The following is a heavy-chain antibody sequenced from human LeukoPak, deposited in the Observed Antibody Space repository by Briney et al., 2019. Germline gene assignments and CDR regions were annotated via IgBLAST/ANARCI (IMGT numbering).Heavy chain of an antibody. CDR2: INPSGDST. D-gene: IGHD2-2*01. J-gene: IGHJ4*02. CDR3: ARDQRYYCSSTSCYVFDY. CDR1: GYIFTNYY. Sequence: ASVKVSGKASGYIFTNYYMHWVRQAPGQGLEWIGIINPSGDSTSYAQKFQGRVTMTRDTSTSTVYMELSSLRSEDTAVYYCARDQRYYCSSTSCYVFDYWGQGTLVTVSS. V-gene: IGHV1-46*01.